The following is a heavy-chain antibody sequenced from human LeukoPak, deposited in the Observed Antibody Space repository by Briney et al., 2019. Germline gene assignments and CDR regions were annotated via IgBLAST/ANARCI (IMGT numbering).Heavy chain of an antibody. CDR1: GYTFTGYY. Sequence: GASVKVSCKASGYTFTGYYMHWVRQAPGQGLEWMGRINPNSGGTNYAQKFQGRVTMTRDTSISTAYMELSRLRSDDTAVYYCARWVIVAAGLDYWGQGTLVTVSS. D-gene: IGHD2-21*01. CDR3: ARWVIVAAGLDY. CDR2: INPNSGGT. V-gene: IGHV1-2*06. J-gene: IGHJ4*02.